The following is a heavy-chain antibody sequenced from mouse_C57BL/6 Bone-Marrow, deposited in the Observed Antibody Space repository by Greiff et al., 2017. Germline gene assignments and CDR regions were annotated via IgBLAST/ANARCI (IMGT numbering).Heavy chain of an antibody. J-gene: IGHJ3*01. CDR2: IYPCDGST. CDR1: GYTFTDYT. CDR3: SDYGPLAY. V-gene: IGHV1-78*01. Sequence: VQLQQPDAELVKPGASVKISCKVSGYTFTDYTIHWMKQRPEQGLEWIGYIYPCDGSTKYNEKFKGKATLTADKSSSTAYMQLNSLTSEDSAVYFCSDYGPLAYWGQGTLVTVSA. D-gene: IGHD1-1*02.